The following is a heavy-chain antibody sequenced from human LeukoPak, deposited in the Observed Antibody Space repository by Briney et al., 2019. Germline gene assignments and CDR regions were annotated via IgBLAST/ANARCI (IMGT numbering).Heavy chain of an antibody. CDR3: ARVHYDSSGYYSFYYYYGMDV. J-gene: IGHJ6*02. CDR1: CGSISSYY. D-gene: IGHD3-22*01. Sequence: PSETLSLTCTVSCGSISSYYWSWIRQPPGKGLEWIGYIYYSGSTNYNPSLKSRVTITVDTSKNQFSLKLSSVTAADTAVYYCARVHYDSSGYYSFYYYYGMDVWGQGTTVTASS. V-gene: IGHV4-59*01. CDR2: IYYSGST.